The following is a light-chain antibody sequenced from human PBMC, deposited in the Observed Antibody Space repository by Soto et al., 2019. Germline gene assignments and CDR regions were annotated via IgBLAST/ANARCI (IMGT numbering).Light chain of an antibody. V-gene: IGKV3-20*01. CDR1: QTVTFSY. CDR2: GAS. J-gene: IGKJ1*01. Sequence: EIVLTQSPGTLSLSTGERVALSCRASQTVTFSYLAWYQQKPGQAPRLLIFGASTRATGIPDRFRGSGSGTDFTLTITRLEPEDFGVYYCQQYGSSPQTFGQGTKVEIK. CDR3: QQYGSSPQT.